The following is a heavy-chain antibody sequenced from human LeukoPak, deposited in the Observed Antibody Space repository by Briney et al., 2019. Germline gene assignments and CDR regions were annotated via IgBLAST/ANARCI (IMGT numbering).Heavy chain of an antibody. CDR1: GGTFSSYA. V-gene: IGHV1-18*01. Sequence: GASVKVSCKASGGTFSSYAISWVRQAPGQGLEWMGWISAYSGNTNYAQKLQGRVTMTTDTSTSTAYMELRSLRSDDTAVYYCARAHGAKGEDYFYYYGMDVWGQGTMVTVSS. J-gene: IGHJ6*02. CDR3: ARAHGAKGEDYFYYYGMDV. CDR2: ISAYSGNT. D-gene: IGHD3-10*01.